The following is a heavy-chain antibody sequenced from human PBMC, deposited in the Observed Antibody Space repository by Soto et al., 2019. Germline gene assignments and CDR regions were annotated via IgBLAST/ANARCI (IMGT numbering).Heavy chain of an antibody. CDR2: IYSGGST. CDR1: GFTVSSNY. Sequence: GGSLRLSCAASGFTVSSNYMSWVRQAPGKGLEWVSVIYSGGSTYYADSVKGRFTISRDNSKNTLYLQMNSLRAEDTAVYYCAGWFTGIAARTTRYYYYYMDVWGKGTTVTVSS. V-gene: IGHV3-66*01. J-gene: IGHJ6*03. CDR3: AGWFTGIAARTTRYYYYYMDV. D-gene: IGHD6-6*01.